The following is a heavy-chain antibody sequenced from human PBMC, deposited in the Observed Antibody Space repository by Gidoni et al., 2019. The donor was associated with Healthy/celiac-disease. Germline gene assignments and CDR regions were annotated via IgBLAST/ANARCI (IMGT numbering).Heavy chain of an antibody. D-gene: IGHD6-19*01. CDR1: GYSFTSYW. V-gene: IGHV5-51*03. CDR3: ARVSSTSFYGMDV. J-gene: IGHJ6*02. CDR2: IYPGDSDT. Sequence: EAQLVQSGAEVKQTGESLRISCKGSGYSFTSYWIGWVRQMPGKGLEWMGIIYPGDSDTIYSPSFQGQVTISADKSISTAYLQWSSLKASDTAMYYCARVSSTSFYGMDVWGQGTTVTVSS.